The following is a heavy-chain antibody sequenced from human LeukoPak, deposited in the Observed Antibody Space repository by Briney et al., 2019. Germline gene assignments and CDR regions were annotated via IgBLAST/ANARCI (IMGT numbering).Heavy chain of an antibody. D-gene: IGHD1-14*01. V-gene: IGHV3-23*01. J-gene: IGHJ4*02. Sequence: GGSLRLSCAASGFAFSSYAMSWVRQAPGKGLEWVSAISGSGGSTYYADSVKGRFTISRDNSKNTLYLQMNSLRAEDTAVYYCAKDHVYAPNLDYWGQGTLVTVSS. CDR2: ISGSGGST. CDR1: GFAFSSYA. CDR3: AKDHVYAPNLDY.